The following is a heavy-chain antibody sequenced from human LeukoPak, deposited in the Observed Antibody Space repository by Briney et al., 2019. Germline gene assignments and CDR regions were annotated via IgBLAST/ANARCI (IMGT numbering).Heavy chain of an antibody. V-gene: IGHV4-4*07. J-gene: IGHJ3*02. CDR1: GGSISSYY. CDR3: ARDPEECSSTSCYSDAFDI. D-gene: IGHD2-2*01. Sequence: PSETLSLTCTVSGGSISSYYWSWIRQPAGKGLEWIGRIYTSGSTNYNPPLKSRVTMSVDTSKNQFSLKLSSVTAADTAVYYCARDPEECSSTSCYSDAFDIWGQGTMVTVSS. CDR2: IYTSGST.